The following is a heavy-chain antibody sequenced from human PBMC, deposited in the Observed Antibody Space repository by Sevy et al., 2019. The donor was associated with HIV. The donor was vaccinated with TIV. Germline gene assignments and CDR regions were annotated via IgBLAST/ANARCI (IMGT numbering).Heavy chain of an antibody. V-gene: IGHV3-23*01. D-gene: IGHD3-9*01. CDR3: AKEHDNSWFDP. CDR2: ITGSGSST. CDR1: GFTFNFYA. J-gene: IGHJ5*02. Sequence: GGSLRLSCAASGFTFNFYAMTWVRQAPGKGLEWVSSITGSGSSTNYADSVKGRFTISRDNSKNTLYLQMNSLRAEDTAVYYCAKEHDNSWFDPWGQGTLVTVSS.